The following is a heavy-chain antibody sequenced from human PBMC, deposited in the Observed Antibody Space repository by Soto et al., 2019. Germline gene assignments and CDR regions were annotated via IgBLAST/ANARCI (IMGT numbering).Heavy chain of an antibody. V-gene: IGHV4-31*03. J-gene: IGHJ4*02. Sequence: SETLSLTCSVSGDYIHVGGYYWTWIRQRPGKGLEWMGYIYYTGKTYYNPSLESRLTMSVDRSKNQFSLRLTSVTAADTAVYFCARGGIQLSYAFDYWGQGIQVTVSS. CDR3: ARGGIQLSYAFDY. CDR1: GDYIHVGGYY. CDR2: IYYTGKT. D-gene: IGHD5-18*01.